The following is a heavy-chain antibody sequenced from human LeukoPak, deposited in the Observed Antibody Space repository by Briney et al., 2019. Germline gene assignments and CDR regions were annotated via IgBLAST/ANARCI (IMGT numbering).Heavy chain of an antibody. CDR3: ARAIPLHYYGSGSYNWFDP. CDR2: IYYSGST. Sequence: KPSETLSLTCTVSGGSISSYYWSWIRQPPGKGLEWIGYIYYSGSTNYNPSLKSRVTISVDTSKNQFSLELSSVTAADTAVYYCARAIPLHYYGSGSYNWFDPWGQGTLVTVSS. CDR1: GGSISSYY. V-gene: IGHV4-59*08. D-gene: IGHD3-10*01. J-gene: IGHJ5*02.